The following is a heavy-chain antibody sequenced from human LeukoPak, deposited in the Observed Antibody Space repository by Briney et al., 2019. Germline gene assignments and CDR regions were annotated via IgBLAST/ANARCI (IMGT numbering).Heavy chain of an antibody. Sequence: SETLSLTCTVSGGSINSGNHYWGWIRQSPGKGLEWIGNIYYSGSTYYNPSLKSRVTLSIDTSKNQFSLKLSSVTAADTAVYYCAREFPVDQAAAGPGTSIRNWFDPWGQGTLVTVSS. V-gene: IGHV4-39*07. CDR3: AREFPVDQAAAGPGTSIRNWFDP. J-gene: IGHJ5*02. CDR1: GGSINSGNHY. D-gene: IGHD6-13*01. CDR2: IYYSGST.